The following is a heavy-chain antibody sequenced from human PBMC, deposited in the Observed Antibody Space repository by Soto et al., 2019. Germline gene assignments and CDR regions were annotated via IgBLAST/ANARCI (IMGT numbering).Heavy chain of an antibody. CDR2: INPNSGGT. J-gene: IGHJ4*02. CDR3: ARETMVRGVIISSTFDY. Sequence: ASVKVSCKASGYTFTGYYMHWVRQAPGQGLEWMGWINPNSGGTNYAQKFQGWVTMTRDTSISTAYMELSRLRSDDTAVYYCARETMVRGVIISSTFDYWGQGTLVTVSS. V-gene: IGHV1-2*04. CDR1: GYTFTGYY. D-gene: IGHD3-10*01.